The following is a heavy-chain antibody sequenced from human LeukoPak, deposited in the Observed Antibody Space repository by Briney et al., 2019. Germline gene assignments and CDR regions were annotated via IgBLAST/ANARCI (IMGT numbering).Heavy chain of an antibody. V-gene: IGHV4-39*01. CDR2: IYYSGST. Sequence: PSETLSLTCTVSGGPISSSSYYWGWIRQPPGKGLEWIGSIYYSGSTYYNPSLKSRVSISVDTSKNQFSLKLSPVTAADTAVYYCAAYSGYDYDEYYFDYWGQGSLVTVSS. CDR1: GGPISSSSYY. D-gene: IGHD5-12*01. J-gene: IGHJ4*02. CDR3: AAYSGYDYDEYYFDY.